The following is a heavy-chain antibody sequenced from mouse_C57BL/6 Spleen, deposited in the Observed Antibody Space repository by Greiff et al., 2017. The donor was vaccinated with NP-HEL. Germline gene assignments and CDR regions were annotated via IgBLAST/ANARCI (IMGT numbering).Heavy chain of an antibody. D-gene: IGHD1-1*01. V-gene: IGHV1-59*01. CDR1: GYTFTSYW. Sequence: VKLQQPGAELVRPGTSVKLSCKASGYTFTSYWMHWVKQRPGQGLEWIGVIDPSDSYTNYNQKFKGKATLTVDTSSSTAYMQLSSLTSEDSAVYYCARSRDYYGSSYEGYAMDYWGQGTSVTVSS. CDR2: IDPSDSYT. CDR3: ARSRDYYGSSYEGYAMDY. J-gene: IGHJ4*01.